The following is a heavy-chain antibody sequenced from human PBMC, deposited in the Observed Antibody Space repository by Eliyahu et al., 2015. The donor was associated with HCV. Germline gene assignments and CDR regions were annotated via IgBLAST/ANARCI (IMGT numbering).Heavy chain of an antibody. D-gene: IGHD4-23*01. V-gene: IGHV4-39*01. CDR2: IYYSGST. CDR1: GXSISSSSYY. Sequence: QLQLQESGPGLVKPSETLSLTCTVSGXSISSSSYYWGWIRQPPGKGLEWIGSIYYSGSTYYNPSLKSRVTISVDTSKNQFSLKLSSVTAADTAVYYCARHDLYGGNSFDYWGQGTLVTVSS. CDR3: ARHDLYGGNSFDY. J-gene: IGHJ4*02.